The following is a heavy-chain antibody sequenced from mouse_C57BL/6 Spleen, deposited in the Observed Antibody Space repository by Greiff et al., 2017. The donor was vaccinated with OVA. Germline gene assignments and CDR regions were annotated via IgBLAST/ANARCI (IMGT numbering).Heavy chain of an antibody. J-gene: IGHJ2*01. D-gene: IGHD1-1*01. CDR3: AKGNYYGSSYGNFFDY. Sequence: QVQLKESGAELARPGASVKMSCKASGYTFTSYTMHWVKQRPGQGLEWIGYINPSSGYTKYNQKFKDKATLTADKSSSTAYMQLSSLTSEDSAVYYCAKGNYYGSSYGNFFDYWGQGTTLTVSS. V-gene: IGHV1-4*01. CDR2: INPSSGYT. CDR1: GYTFTSYT.